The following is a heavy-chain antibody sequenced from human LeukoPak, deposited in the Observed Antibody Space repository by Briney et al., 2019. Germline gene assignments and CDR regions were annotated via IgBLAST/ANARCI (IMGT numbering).Heavy chain of an antibody. V-gene: IGHV4-59*01. J-gene: IGHJ5*02. CDR1: GGSLSSYY. CDR2: IYYSGST. Sequence: SETLSLTCTVSGGSLSSYYWNWIRQPPGKGLEWIGYIYYSGSTNCNPSLKSRVTISVDTSKNQFSLKLSSVTAADTAVYYCARFETTRGYGWFDPWGQGTLVTVSS. CDR3: ARFETTRGYGWFDP. D-gene: IGHD5-12*01.